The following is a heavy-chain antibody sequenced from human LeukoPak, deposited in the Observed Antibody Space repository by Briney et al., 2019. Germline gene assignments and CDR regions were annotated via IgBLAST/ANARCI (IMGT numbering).Heavy chain of an antibody. V-gene: IGHV4-31*03. D-gene: IGHD4-17*01. CDR3: ARIPYGDLRFDP. CDR1: GGSISSGGYY. CDR2: IYYSGST. J-gene: IGHJ5*02. Sequence: SETLSLTCTVSGGSISSGGYYWSWIRQHPGKGLEWIGYIYYSGSTYYNPSLKSRVTISVDTSKNQFSLKLSSVTAADTAAYYCARIPYGDLRFDPWGQGTLVTVSS.